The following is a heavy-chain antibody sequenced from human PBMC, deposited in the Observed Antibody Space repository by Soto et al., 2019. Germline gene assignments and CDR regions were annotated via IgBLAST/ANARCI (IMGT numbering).Heavy chain of an antibody. D-gene: IGHD2-2*01. CDR1: GYTFTSYA. V-gene: IGHV1-3*01. J-gene: IGHJ5*02. CDR3: ARIRIVVVPAAPNWFDP. CDR2: LNAGNGNT. Sequence: ASVKVSCKASGYTFTSYAMNWVRQAPGQRLEWMGLLNAGNGNTKYSQKFQGRVTITRDTSTSTAYMELRSLRSDDTAVYYCARIRIVVVPAAPNWFDPWGQGTLVTVSS.